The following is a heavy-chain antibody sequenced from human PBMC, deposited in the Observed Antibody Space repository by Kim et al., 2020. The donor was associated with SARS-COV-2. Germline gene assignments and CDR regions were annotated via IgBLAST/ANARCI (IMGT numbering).Heavy chain of an antibody. Sequence: GGSLRLSCAAFGFTFSSYAMTWVRQAPGKGLEWVSGISGTGDSAYYADSVKGRFTISRDNSKSTLYLQMNTLRADDTALYYCAKGQHSSAWSVFDYWGQGILVSVSS. D-gene: IGHD6-19*01. CDR1: GFTFSSYA. V-gene: IGHV3-23*01. J-gene: IGHJ4*02. CDR3: AKGQHSSAWSVFDY. CDR2: ISGTGDSA.